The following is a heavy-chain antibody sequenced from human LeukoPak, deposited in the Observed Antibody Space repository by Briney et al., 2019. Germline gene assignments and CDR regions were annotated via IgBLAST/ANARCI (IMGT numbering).Heavy chain of an antibody. Sequence: ASVKVSCKTSGYTFTDYYIHWVRQAPGQGLEWMGWINPNSGETNSAQKFQGRVTMTGDTSISTAYMELRRVTSDDAAVYYCARDRDYSNTERGFDYWGQGTLVTVSS. CDR2: INPNSGET. V-gene: IGHV1-2*02. CDR3: ARDRDYSNTERGFDY. D-gene: IGHD4-11*01. CDR1: GYTFTDYY. J-gene: IGHJ4*02.